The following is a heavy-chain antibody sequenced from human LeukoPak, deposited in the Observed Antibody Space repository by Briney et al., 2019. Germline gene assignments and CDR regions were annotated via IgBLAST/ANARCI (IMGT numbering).Heavy chain of an antibody. D-gene: IGHD4-17*01. V-gene: IGHV4-59*01. CDR2: IYYSGST. CDR3: ARGYGFFDY. Sequence: SETLSLTCTVSGGSISSYYWSWIRQPPGKGLEWIGYIYYSGSTNYNPSLKSRVTISVDTSKNQFSLKLSSVTAADTAVYYCARGYGFFDYWGQGTLVTVSS. J-gene: IGHJ4*02. CDR1: GGSISSYY.